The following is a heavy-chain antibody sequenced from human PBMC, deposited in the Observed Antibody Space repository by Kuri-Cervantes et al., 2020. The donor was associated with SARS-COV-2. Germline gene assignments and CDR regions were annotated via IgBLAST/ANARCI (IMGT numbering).Heavy chain of an antibody. CDR2: SSGSGEST. CDR3: VRDGDHWNFDY. Sequence: GGSLRLSCAASGFAFSSYAMSWVRQAPGKGLEWVSASSGSGESTYYGDSVKGRFTISRDNSKNTLYLQMNSLRAEDTAVYYCVRDGDHWNFDYWGQGTLVTVSS. D-gene: IGHD1-1*01. J-gene: IGHJ4*02. V-gene: IGHV3-23*01. CDR1: GFAFSSYA.